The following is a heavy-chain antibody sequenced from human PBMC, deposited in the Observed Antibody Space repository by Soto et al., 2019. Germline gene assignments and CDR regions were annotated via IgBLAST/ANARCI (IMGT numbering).Heavy chain of an antibody. V-gene: IGHV4-59*01. D-gene: IGHD1-1*01. Sequence: QVQLQESGPGLVKPSETLSLTCTVSGGSISSYYWSWIRQPPGKGLEWIGYIYYGGSTNYNPSRKSRGTISVDTAKNQGALKLSAVTAGDTAVYYCARGGTWFDPWGQGTLVTVSS. CDR2: IYYGGST. J-gene: IGHJ5*02. CDR3: ARGGTWFDP. CDR1: GGSISSYY.